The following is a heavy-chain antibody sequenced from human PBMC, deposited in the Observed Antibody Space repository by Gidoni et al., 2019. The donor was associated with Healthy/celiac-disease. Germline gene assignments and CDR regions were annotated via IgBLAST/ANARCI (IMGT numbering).Heavy chain of an antibody. Sequence: SLSSSSYYWGWIRQPPGKGLEWIGSIYYSGSTYYNPSLKCRCTISVDTSKNQVSLKLSSVTAADTAVYYCARVLGVGATPLWAFDIWGQGTMVTVSS. D-gene: IGHD1-26*01. CDR2: IYYSGST. CDR3: ARVLGVGATPLWAFDI. J-gene: IGHJ3*02. CDR1: SLSSSSYY. V-gene: IGHV4-39*01.